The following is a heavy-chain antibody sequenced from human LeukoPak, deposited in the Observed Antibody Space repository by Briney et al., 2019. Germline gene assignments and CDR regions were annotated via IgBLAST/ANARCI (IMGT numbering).Heavy chain of an antibody. J-gene: IGHJ4*02. CDR1: GFTFSSYW. CDR3: ASQPAALGVDY. CDR2: IKQDGSEK. V-gene: IGHV3-7*01. Sequence: GGSLRLSCAASGFTFSSYWMSWVRQAPGKGLERVANIKQDGSEKYYVDSVKSRFTISRDNAKNSLFLQMNSLRAEDTAVYYRASQPAALGVDYWGQGTLVTVSS. D-gene: IGHD2-2*01.